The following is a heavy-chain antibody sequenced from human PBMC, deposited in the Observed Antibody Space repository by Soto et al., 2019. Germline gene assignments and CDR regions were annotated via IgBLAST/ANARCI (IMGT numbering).Heavy chain of an antibody. D-gene: IGHD3-10*01. Sequence: SETLSLTCTVSGVSISSGSYYWGWIRQPPGKGLEWIGNIYYSGSTYYNPSLKSRVTISVDTSKSQFSLKLSSVTAADTAVYYCARLKWFGDSYGMDVWGQGTTVTVSS. J-gene: IGHJ6*02. CDR3: ARLKWFGDSYGMDV. V-gene: IGHV4-39*01. CDR2: IYYSGST. CDR1: GVSISSGSYY.